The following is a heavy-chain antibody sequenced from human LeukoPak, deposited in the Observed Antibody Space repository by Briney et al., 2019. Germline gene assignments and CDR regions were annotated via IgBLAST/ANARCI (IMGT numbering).Heavy chain of an antibody. D-gene: IGHD4-17*01. CDR1: GGTFSSYA. J-gene: IGHJ3*02. CDR2: IIPIFGTA. CDR3: ARDPGLWDYGDRRGAFDI. Sequence: GASVKVSCKASGGTFSSYAISWVGQAPGQGLEWMGGIIPIFGTANYAQKFQGRVTITTDESTSTAYMELSSLRSEDTAVYYCARDPGLWDYGDRRGAFDIWGQGTMVTVSS. V-gene: IGHV1-69*05.